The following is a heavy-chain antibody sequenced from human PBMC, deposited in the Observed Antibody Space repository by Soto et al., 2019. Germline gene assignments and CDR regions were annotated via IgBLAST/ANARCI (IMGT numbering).Heavy chain of an antibody. J-gene: IGHJ6*03. CDR1: GGSISSYY. CDR2: IYYSGST. D-gene: IGHD2-21*01. CDR3: ASNSLDYYYYMDV. Sequence: SETLSLTCTVSGGSISSYYWSWIRQPPGKGLEWIGYIYYSGSTNYNPSLKSRVTISVDTSKNQFSLKLSSVTAADTAVYYCASNSLDYYYYMDVWGKGTTVTVSS. V-gene: IGHV4-59*01.